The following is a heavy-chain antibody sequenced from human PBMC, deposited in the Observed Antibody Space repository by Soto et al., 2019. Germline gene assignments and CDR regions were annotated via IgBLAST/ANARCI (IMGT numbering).Heavy chain of an antibody. D-gene: IGHD6-19*01. V-gene: IGHV1-46*01. CDR3: ARDRNSGPSGWARDY. CDR2: INANSGTT. CDR1: GYTFTNYY. Sequence: QVQLVQSGAEVKKPGAAVKVSCKASGYTFTNYYLHWVRQAPGQGLEWMGLINANSGTTSYAQKIXXXXXXXXXXXXXXXXXXXXXXXXXXXXXYYCARDRNSGPSGWARDYWGQGTLVTVSS. J-gene: IGHJ4*02.